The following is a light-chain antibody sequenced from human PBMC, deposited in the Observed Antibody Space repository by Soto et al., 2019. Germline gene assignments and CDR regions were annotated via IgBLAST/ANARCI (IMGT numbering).Light chain of an antibody. Sequence: DIVMTQSPDSLAVSLGERATINCKSSQSVLYSSNNKNYLAWYQHKAGQPPKLLIYWASTRESGVPDRFSGSGSGTDFALTISSLQAEDEAVYYGQQYYTTPGPTFGGGTKVEIK. CDR3: QQYYTTPGPT. V-gene: IGKV4-1*01. CDR2: WAS. J-gene: IGKJ4*01. CDR1: QSVLYSSNNKNY.